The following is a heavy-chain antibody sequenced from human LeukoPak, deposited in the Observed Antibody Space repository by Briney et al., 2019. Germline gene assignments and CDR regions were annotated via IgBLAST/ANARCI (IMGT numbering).Heavy chain of an antibody. Sequence: GGSLRLSCAGSGFTFSRFAMHWVRQAPGKGLEWVTIISYDGRNEYYADSVKGRFTISRDNSKNTLYLQMNSLRAEDTAVYYCARDRGSGYYYEGAFDIWGQGTMVTVSS. J-gene: IGHJ3*02. CDR2: ISYDGRNE. CDR3: ARDRGSGYYYEGAFDI. CDR1: GFTFSRFA. D-gene: IGHD3-22*01. V-gene: IGHV3-30-3*01.